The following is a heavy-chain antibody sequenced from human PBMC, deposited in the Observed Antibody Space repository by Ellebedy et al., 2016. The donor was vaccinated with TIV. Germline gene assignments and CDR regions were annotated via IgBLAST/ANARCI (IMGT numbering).Heavy chain of an antibody. CDR1: GYTFTKYY. CDR2: INPSGGDP. J-gene: IGHJ5*02. V-gene: IGHV1-46*01. D-gene: IGHD6-19*01. CDR3: ARGFNKAVANTGGVWFDP. Sequence: AASVKVSCKASGYTFTKYYIHWVRQAPGQGLEWMGLINPSGGDPGYAQKFQGRVTMTRDTSTSTVYMELSSVRSEDTATYYCARGFNKAVANTGGVWFDPWGQGTLVSVSS.